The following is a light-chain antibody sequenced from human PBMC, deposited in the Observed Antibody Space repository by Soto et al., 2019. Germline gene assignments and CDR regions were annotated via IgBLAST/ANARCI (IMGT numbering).Light chain of an antibody. CDR3: QQSYTTPTWT. CDR2: AAS. J-gene: IGKJ1*01. Sequence: DIQMTQSPSSLSASIGDRVTITCRASQSISNSLNWYQQRPGKAPNLLIYAASNLHSGVPSRFSGSGSGTDFTLTISSLEPEDFATYFCQQSYTTPTWTFGQGTKVEIK. CDR1: QSISNS. V-gene: IGKV1-39*01.